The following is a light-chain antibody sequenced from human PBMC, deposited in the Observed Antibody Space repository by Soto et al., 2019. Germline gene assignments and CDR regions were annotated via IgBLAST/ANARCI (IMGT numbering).Light chain of an antibody. CDR1: QSVSSN. J-gene: IGKJ1*01. V-gene: IGKV3-15*01. CDR2: GAS. CDR3: QQYNNWLWT. Sequence: EIVMTQSPATLSVSPGERATLSCRASQSVSSNFAWYQQKPRQAPRLLIYGASTRATGIPARFIGSGSGTEFPLTISSLQYEDFAVYYCQQYNNWLWTFGQGTKVEIK.